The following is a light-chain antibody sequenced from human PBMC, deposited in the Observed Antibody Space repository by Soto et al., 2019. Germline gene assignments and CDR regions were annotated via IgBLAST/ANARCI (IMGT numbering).Light chain of an antibody. CDR3: SAYTTTSNLI. CDR2: EVN. Sequence: QSVLTQPASVSGSPGQSVTISCTGTSSDVGGYDYVSWYQQRPGTAPKLMLYEVNNRPSGVSNRFSGSKSGNTASLIISGLQTEDEADYYCSAYTTTSNLIFGNGTKVTV. CDR1: SSDVGGYDY. J-gene: IGLJ1*01. V-gene: IGLV2-14*01.